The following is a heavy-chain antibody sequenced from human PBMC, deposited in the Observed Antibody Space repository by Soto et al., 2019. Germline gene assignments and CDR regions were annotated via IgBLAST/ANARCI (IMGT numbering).Heavy chain of an antibody. V-gene: IGHV3-30*03. Sequence: PGGSTALPSAAYYFGFRNDWINWGRPAPGKGLEWVAASSYDGRETFYADSAKGRFTVSKEMSKNTAFLQMNALRHEDTAVYFCARDSGWPILNFDNWGQGTPVTVSS. CDR1: YFGFRNDW. CDR2: SSYDGRET. J-gene: IGHJ4*02. D-gene: IGHD3-10*01. CDR3: ARDSGWPILNFDN.